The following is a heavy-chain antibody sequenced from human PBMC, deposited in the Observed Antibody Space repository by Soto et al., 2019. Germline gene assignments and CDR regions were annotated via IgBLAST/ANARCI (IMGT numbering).Heavy chain of an antibody. Sequence: QVQLQESGPGLVKPSGTLSLTCAVSGGSISSSNWWSWVRQPPGKGLEWIGEIYHSGSTNYNPSRKSRVTISVDKSKNQFSLKLSSVTAADTAVYYCARDDIAVAGTEGGGYWGQGTLVTVSS. CDR3: ARDDIAVAGTEGGGY. CDR2: IYHSGST. V-gene: IGHV4-4*02. J-gene: IGHJ4*02. CDR1: GGSISSSNW. D-gene: IGHD6-19*01.